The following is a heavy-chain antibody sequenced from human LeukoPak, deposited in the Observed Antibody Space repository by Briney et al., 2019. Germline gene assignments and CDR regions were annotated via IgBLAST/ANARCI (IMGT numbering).Heavy chain of an antibody. Sequence: GRSLRLSCAASGFTFSSYAMHWVRQAPGKGLEWVAVISYDGSNKYYADSVKGRFTISRDNSKNTLYLQMNSLRAEDTAVYYCARDTAVAGTFLVLWDAQEGNWFDPWGQGTLVTVSS. CDR3: ARDTAVAGTFLVLWDAQEGNWFDP. D-gene: IGHD6-19*01. CDR1: GFTFSSYA. V-gene: IGHV3-30-3*01. J-gene: IGHJ5*02. CDR2: ISYDGSNK.